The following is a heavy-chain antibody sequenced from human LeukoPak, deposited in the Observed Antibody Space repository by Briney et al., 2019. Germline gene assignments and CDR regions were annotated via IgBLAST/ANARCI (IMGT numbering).Heavy chain of an antibody. Sequence: ASVKVSCKASGYTFTSYGISWVRQAPGRGLEWMGWISAYNGNTNYAQKLQGRVTMTTDTSTSTAYMELRSLRSDDTAVYYCARDPFPFDYGDYFDYWGQGTLVTVSS. V-gene: IGHV1-18*01. J-gene: IGHJ4*02. CDR2: ISAYNGNT. CDR1: GYTFTSYG. D-gene: IGHD4-17*01. CDR3: ARDPFPFDYGDYFDY.